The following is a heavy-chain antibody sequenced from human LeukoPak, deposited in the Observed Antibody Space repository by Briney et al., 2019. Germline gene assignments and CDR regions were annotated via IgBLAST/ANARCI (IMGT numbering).Heavy chain of an antibody. CDR1: GGSISSSSYY. V-gene: IGHV4-39*02. Sequence: PSETLSLTCTVSGGSISSSSYYWGWIRQPPGRGLEWIGSIYYSGSTYYNPSLKSRVTISVDTSKNQFSLKLSSVTAPDTAVYYREREKKTGTTRLFDPWGQGTLVSVSS. J-gene: IGHJ5*02. CDR2: IYYSGST. D-gene: IGHD1-14*01. CDR3: EREKKTGTTRLFDP.